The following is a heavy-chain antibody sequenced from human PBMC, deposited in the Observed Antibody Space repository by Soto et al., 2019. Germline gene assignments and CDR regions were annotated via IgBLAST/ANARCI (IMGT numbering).Heavy chain of an antibody. V-gene: IGHV1-69*01. Sequence: SVKVSCKASGGTFSSYAISWGRQAPVQGLEWMGGIIPIFGTANYAQKFQGRVTITADESTSTAYMELSSLRSEDTAVYYCASFYGSGSYYLYYYYGMDVWGQGTTVTVSS. CDR3: ASFYGSGSYYLYYYYGMDV. D-gene: IGHD3-10*01. J-gene: IGHJ6*02. CDR2: IIPIFGTA. CDR1: GGTFSSYA.